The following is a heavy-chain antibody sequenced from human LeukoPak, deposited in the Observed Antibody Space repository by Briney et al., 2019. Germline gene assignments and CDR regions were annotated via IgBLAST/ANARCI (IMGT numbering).Heavy chain of an antibody. V-gene: IGHV1-18*01. CDR1: GYTFTSYG. CDR3: ARDTTWAAAGTGVDY. Sequence: GASVKVSCKASGYTFTSYGISWVRQAPGRGLEWMGWISAYNGNTNYAQKLQGRVTMTTDTSTSTAYMELRSLRSDDTAVYYCARDTTWAAAGTGVDYWGQGTLVTVSS. CDR2: ISAYNGNT. D-gene: IGHD6-13*01. J-gene: IGHJ4*02.